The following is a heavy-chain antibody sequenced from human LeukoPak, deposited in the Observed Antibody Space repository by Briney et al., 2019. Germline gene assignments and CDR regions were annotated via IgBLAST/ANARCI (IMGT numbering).Heavy chain of an antibody. D-gene: IGHD1-26*01. J-gene: IGHJ4*02. CDR1: GFSLTHDA. CDR2: VSKDTVTK. CDR3: AGDRWRGAPDYFDC. Sequence: GGSLRLSCAASGFSLTHDAIHWVRQAPGKGLEWVAVVSKDTVTKFYRDSVRGRFTVSTDSSKNTVYLQMTGLRSEDTAVYYCAGDRWRGAPDYFDCWGQGTLVTVSS. V-gene: IGHV3-30*03.